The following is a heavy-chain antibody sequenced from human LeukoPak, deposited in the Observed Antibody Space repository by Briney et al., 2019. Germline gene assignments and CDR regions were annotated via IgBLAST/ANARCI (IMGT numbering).Heavy chain of an antibody. CDR2: IIPIFGTA. V-gene: IGHV1-69*13. CDR1: GGTFSSYA. CDR3: AREHHGGTDYDILTGQGAFDI. J-gene: IGHJ3*02. D-gene: IGHD3-9*01. Sequence: AVKVSCKASGGTFSSYAISWVRQTPGQGLEWMGGIIPIFGTANYAQKFQGRVTITADESTSTAYMELSSLRSEDTAVYYCAREHHGGTDYDILTGQGAFDIWGQGTMVTVSS.